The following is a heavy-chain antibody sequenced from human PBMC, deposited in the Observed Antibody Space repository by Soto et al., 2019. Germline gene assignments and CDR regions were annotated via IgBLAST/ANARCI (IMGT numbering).Heavy chain of an antibody. CDR1: GGSFSGYY. Sequence: QVRLQQWGAGLLKPSETLSLTCAVYGGSFSGYYWSWIRQPPGKGLEWIGEINHSGSTNYNPSLKGRVTISVDTSKNQFSLKLSSVTAADTAVYYCARGLTGKLFGAGGQGEFDYWGQGTLVTVSS. V-gene: IGHV4-34*01. J-gene: IGHJ4*02. CDR2: INHSGST. D-gene: IGHD3-10*01. CDR3: ARGLTGKLFGAGGQGEFDY.